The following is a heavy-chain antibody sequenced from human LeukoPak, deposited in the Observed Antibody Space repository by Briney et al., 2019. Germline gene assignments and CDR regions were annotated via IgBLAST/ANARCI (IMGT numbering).Heavy chain of an antibody. V-gene: IGHV3-9*03. CDR1: GFTFDDYA. D-gene: IGHD1-26*01. J-gene: IGHJ3*02. Sequence: GRSLRLSCAASGFTFDDYAMHWVRQAPGKGLEWVSGISWNSGSIGYADSVKGRFTISRDNAKNSLYLQMNSLRAEDMALYYCASIVGATGAFDIWGQGTMVTVSS. CDR3: ASIVGATGAFDI. CDR2: ISWNSGSI.